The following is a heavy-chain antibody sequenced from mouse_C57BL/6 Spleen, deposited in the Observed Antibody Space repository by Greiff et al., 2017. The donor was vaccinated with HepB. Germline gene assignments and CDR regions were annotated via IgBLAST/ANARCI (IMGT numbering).Heavy chain of an antibody. V-gene: IGHV1-52*01. Sequence: VQLQQPGAELVRPGSSVKLSCKASGYTFTSYWMHWVKQRPIQGLEWIGNIDPSDSETHYNQKFKDKATLTVDKSSSTAYMQLSSLTSEDSAVYYCARVTAQASLLYFDYWGQGTTLTVSS. J-gene: IGHJ2*01. CDR3: ARVTAQASLLYFDY. D-gene: IGHD3-2*02. CDR2: IDPSDSET. CDR1: GYTFTSYW.